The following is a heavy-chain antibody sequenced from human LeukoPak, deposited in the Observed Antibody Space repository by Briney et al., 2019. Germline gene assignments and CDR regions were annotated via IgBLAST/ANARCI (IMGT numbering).Heavy chain of an antibody. D-gene: IGHD5/OR15-5a*01. CDR3: ARGDGVYVY. CDR2: IYFGGTT. J-gene: IGHJ4*02. CDR1: GFTVSSNY. V-gene: IGHV3-53*01. Sequence: GSLRLSCAASGFTVSSNYMTWVRQAPGQGLEWVSVIYFGGTTYYTDSVKGRFTISRDNSKNTVYLQMNSLRVEDTAVYYCARGDGVYVYWGQGTLVTVSS.